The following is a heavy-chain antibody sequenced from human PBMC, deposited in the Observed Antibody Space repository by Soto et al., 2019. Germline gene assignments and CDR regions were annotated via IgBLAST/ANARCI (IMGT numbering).Heavy chain of an antibody. D-gene: IGHD3-16*01. J-gene: IGHJ6*02. CDR3: ARASLGRLPSRGEYFYALDV. Sequence: EVQLVESGGGSVQPGGSLRLSCAASGFSFRDYDMHWVRQRTGKGLEWVSGLGAADDPYYVRSVKGRFSVSRDNAQSSLSLQMLNLRVDATVVSYCARASLGRLPSRGEYFYALDVWGRWATVTVSS. CDR2: LGAADDP. V-gene: IGHV3-13*05. CDR1: GFSFRDYD.